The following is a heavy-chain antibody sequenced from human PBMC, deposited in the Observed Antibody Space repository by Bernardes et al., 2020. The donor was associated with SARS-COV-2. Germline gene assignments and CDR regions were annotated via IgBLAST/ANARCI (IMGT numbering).Heavy chain of an antibody. J-gene: IGHJ6*02. CDR3: GGAPDCGGGTCYGRPYYGLDV. Sequence: GGSLRLSCAASGFTFGSHWIHWVRQAPGKGLEWVSRLKTDGSFTSYADFVKGRFTISRDSAKNTLYLQMNNLRVEDTAVYYCGGAPDCGGGTCYGRPYYGLDVWGRGTTVTVSS. D-gene: IGHD2-21*01. V-gene: IGHV3-74*03. CDR1: GFTFGSHW. CDR2: LKTDGSFT.